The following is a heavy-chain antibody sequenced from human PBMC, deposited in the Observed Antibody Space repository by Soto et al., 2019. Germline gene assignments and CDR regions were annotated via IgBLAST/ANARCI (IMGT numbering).Heavy chain of an antibody. Sequence: GESLKISCKGSGYSFTNYWIAWVRQMPGKGLEWMGVIYPRDSDTKYSPSFQGQVTISADKSISTAYLQWSSLKASDTAIYYCAGQATYDFWNCYYVDPWRQGTMVTVSS. CDR2: IYPRDSDT. J-gene: IGHJ5*02. V-gene: IGHV5-51*01. CDR3: AGQATYDFWNCYYVDP. D-gene: IGHD3-3*01. CDR1: GYSFTNYW.